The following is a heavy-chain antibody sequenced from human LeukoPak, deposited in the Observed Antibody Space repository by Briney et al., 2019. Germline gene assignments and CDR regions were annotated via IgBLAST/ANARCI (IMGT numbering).Heavy chain of an antibody. D-gene: IGHD3-16*01. CDR1: GYTFTSYG. Sequence: ASVKVSCKASGYTFTSYGISWVRQAPGQGLEWMGWISAYNGNTNYAQKLQGRVTMTTDTSTSTAYMELSSLRSEDTAVYYCATGITFGGPFDYWGQGTLVTVSS. CDR2: ISAYNGNT. J-gene: IGHJ4*02. CDR3: ATGITFGGPFDY. V-gene: IGHV1-18*01.